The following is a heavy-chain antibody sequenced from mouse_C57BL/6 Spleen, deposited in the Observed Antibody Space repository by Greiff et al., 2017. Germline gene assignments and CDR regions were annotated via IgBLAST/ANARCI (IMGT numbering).Heavy chain of an antibody. D-gene: IGHD2-3*01. Sequence: EVKLVESGGGLVKPGGSLKLSCAASGFTFSSYAMSWVRQTPEKRLEWVATISDGGSYTYYPDNVKGRFTISRDNAKNNLYLQMSHLKSEDTAMYYCARGYDGYPYYFDYWGQGTTLTVSS. CDR3: ARGYDGYPYYFDY. CDR2: ISDGGSYT. CDR1: GFTFSSYA. V-gene: IGHV5-4*03. J-gene: IGHJ2*01.